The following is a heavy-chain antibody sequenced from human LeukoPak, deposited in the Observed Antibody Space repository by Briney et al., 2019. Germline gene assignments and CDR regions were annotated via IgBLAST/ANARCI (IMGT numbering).Heavy chain of an antibody. CDR3: ARETIPSSSSYFDY. CDR2: IIPILGIA. J-gene: IGHJ4*02. D-gene: IGHD6-13*01. CDR1: GGTFSSYT. V-gene: IGHV1-69*04. Sequence: SVKVSCEASGGTFSSYTISWVRQAPGQGLEWMGRIIPILGIANYAQKFQGRATITADKSTSTAYMELSSLRSEDTAVYYCARETIPSSSSYFDYWGQGTLVTVSS.